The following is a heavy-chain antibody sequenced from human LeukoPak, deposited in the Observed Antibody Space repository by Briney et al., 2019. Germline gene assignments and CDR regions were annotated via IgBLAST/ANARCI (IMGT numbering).Heavy chain of an antibody. D-gene: IGHD3-10*01. J-gene: IGHJ6*03. CDR2: INPSGGST. CDR1: GDTFIAYY. Sequence: ASVKVSCKASGDTFIAYYMHWVRQAPGQGLEWMGIINPSGGSTSYAQKFQGRVTMTRDMSTSTDYMELSSLRSEDTAVYYCARDQDHFIYGSSYYYYYMDVWGKGTTVTVSS. V-gene: IGHV1-46*01. CDR3: ARDQDHFIYGSSYYYYYMDV.